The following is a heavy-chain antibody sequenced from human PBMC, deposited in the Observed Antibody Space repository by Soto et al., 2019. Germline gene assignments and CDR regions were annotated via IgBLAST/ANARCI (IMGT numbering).Heavy chain of an antibody. Sequence: ASVKVSCKASGYTFTGYYMHWVRQAPGQGLEWMGWINPNSGGTNYAQKFQGRVTMTRDTSISTAYMELRRLRSDDTAMYYCARHGRVACSSTSCYTLGNYSGMDVWGQGTTLTVSS. CDR3: ARHGRVACSSTSCYTLGNYSGMDV. CDR1: GYTFTGYY. CDR2: INPNSGGT. J-gene: IGHJ6*02. D-gene: IGHD2-2*02. V-gene: IGHV1-2*02.